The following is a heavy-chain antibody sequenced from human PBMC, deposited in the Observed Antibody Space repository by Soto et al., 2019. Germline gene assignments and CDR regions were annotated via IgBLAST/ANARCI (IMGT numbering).Heavy chain of an antibody. J-gene: IGHJ4*02. V-gene: IGHV4-4*02. D-gene: IGHD5-18*01. Sequence: SETLSRTCAVSGGSISTGNWWSWVRQPPGKGLEWIGEIYHGGGARYNPSLRRRVTISVDKSKNQFSLNLSSVTAADTAVYYCAGRYGSCFHYWGQGTLVTVYS. CDR3: AGRYGSCFHY. CDR2: IYHGGGA. CDR1: GGSISTGNW.